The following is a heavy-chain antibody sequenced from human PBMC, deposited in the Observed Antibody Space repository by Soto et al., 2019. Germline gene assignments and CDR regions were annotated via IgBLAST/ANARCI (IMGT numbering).Heavy chain of an antibody. Sequence: ESGGGVVQPGRSLRLSCAASGFTFSSYAMHWVRQAPGKGLEWVAVISYDGSNKYYADSVKGRFTISRDNSKNTLYLQMNSLRAEDTAVYYCASAREDGSGYYYFWFDPWGQGTLVTVSS. CDR2: ISYDGSNK. CDR3: ASAREDGSGYYYFWFDP. V-gene: IGHV3-30-3*01. CDR1: GFTFSSYA. D-gene: IGHD3-22*01. J-gene: IGHJ5*02.